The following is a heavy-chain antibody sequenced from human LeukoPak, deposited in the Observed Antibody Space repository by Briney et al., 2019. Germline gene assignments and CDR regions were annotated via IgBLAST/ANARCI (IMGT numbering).Heavy chain of an antibody. D-gene: IGHD3-22*01. CDR3: ARGEYVISGYRNDAFDI. V-gene: IGHV1-2*02. CDR2: INPNSGAT. CDR1: GYTFTDYY. Sequence: ASVKVSCKASGYTFTDYYMHWVRQAPGQRLEWMGWINPNSGATKYAQKFQGRVTMTRDTFISTAYMELSRLTSDDTAVYYCARGEYVISGYRNDAFDIWGQGTMVTVSS. J-gene: IGHJ3*02.